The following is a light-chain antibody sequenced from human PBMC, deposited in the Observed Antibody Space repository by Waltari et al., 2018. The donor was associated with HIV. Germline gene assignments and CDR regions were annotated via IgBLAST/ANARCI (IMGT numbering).Light chain of an antibody. CDR2: KDN. CDR3: QSTDISGTLGVV. CDR1: ALPKQY. J-gene: IGLJ2*01. V-gene: IGLV3-25*03. Sequence: SYELTQPPSVSVSPGQTARIPCSGAALPKQYAYWYQQKPGQAPLLVILKDNERPSGIPERFSGSSSGTTVTLTISGVQAEDEADYYCQSTDISGTLGVVFGGGTKLTVL.